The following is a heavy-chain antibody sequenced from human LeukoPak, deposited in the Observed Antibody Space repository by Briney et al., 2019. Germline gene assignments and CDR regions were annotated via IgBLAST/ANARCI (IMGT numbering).Heavy chain of an antibody. D-gene: IGHD3-16*02. Sequence: GESLKISCKGSGYSFTSYWISWVRQMPGKGLEWMGRIDPSDSYTNYSPSFQGHVTISADKSISTAYLQWSSLKASDTAMYYCARHKLDDYVWGSYLGYGMDVWGQGTTVTVSS. CDR2: IDPSDSYT. V-gene: IGHV5-10-1*01. CDR1: GYSFTSYW. J-gene: IGHJ6*02. CDR3: ARHKLDDYVWGSYLGYGMDV.